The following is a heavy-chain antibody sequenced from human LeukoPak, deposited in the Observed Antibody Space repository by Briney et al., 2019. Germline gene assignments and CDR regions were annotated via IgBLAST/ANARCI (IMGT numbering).Heavy chain of an antibody. J-gene: IGHJ4*02. D-gene: IGHD3-22*01. CDR3: AKSVPYDSSGYLYYFDY. V-gene: IGHV3-23*01. Sequence: GGSLRLSCAASGLTFSSYAMSWVRQAPGKGLEWVSAISGSGGSTYYADSVKGRFTISRDNSKNTLYLQMNSLRAEDTAVYYCAKSVPYDSSGYLYYFDYWGQGTLVTVSS. CDR1: GLTFSSYA. CDR2: ISGSGGST.